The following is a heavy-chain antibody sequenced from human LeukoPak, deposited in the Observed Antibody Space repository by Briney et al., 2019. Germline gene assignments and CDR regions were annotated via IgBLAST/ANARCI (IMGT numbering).Heavy chain of an antibody. CDR2: IYYSGST. CDR3: ARSLYYYDSSGYFRPYYIDY. V-gene: IGHV4-30-4*01. Sequence: SETLSLTCTVSGGSISSDDYCWSWIRQPPGKGLEWLGYIYYSGSTYYNPSLKSRVTISVDTSKNQFSLKLSSVTAADTAVYYCARSLYYYDSSGYFRPYYIDYWGQGTLVTVSS. CDR1: GGSISSDDYC. J-gene: IGHJ4*02. D-gene: IGHD3-22*01.